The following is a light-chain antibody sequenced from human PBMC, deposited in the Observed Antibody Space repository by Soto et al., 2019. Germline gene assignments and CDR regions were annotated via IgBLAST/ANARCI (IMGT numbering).Light chain of an antibody. CDR1: QDISPW. J-gene: IGKJ5*01. CDR2: AAS. CDR3: QQSYSTPIT. V-gene: IGKV1-12*01. Sequence: DIQMTQSPSSLYASVGHRVTITCRASQDISPWLAWHQHKPGEAPKLLIYAASSLQSGVPSRFSGSGSGTDFTLTISSLQPEDFATYYCQQSYSTPITFGHGTRLEIK.